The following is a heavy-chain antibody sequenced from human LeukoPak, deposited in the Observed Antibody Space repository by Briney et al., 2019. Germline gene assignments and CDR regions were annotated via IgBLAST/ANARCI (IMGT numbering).Heavy chain of an antibody. CDR1: GFTFSNSD. CDR3: AKDGNVLLWFGELLNYYYYYYMDV. Sequence: PGGSLRLSCAASGFTFSNSDMNWVHEAPGKRLECVSGVSWNGSRTHYADSVKGRFIISRDNSRNTLYLQTNSLRAEDTAVYYCAKDGNVLLWFGELLNYYYYYYMDVWGKGTTVTISS. D-gene: IGHD3-10*01. J-gene: IGHJ6*03. CDR2: VSWNGSRT. V-gene: IGHV3-35*01.